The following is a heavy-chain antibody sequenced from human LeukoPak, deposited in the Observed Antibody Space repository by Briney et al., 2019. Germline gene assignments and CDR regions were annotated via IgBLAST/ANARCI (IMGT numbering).Heavy chain of an antibody. J-gene: IGHJ6*02. D-gene: IGHD3-10*01. CDR2: IWYDGSNE. CDR3: ARDGQNGSPYATDV. V-gene: IGHV3-33*01. Sequence: PGRSLRLSCAASGFTFRSHGMHWVRQAPGKGLEWVAGIWYDGSNEDYADSVKGRFTISRDNSKDTLYLQMNSLRVEDTAVYYCARDGQNGSPYATDVWGQGTTVTVSS. CDR1: GFTFRSHG.